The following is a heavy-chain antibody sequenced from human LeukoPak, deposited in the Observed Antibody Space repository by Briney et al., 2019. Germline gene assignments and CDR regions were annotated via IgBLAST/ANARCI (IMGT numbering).Heavy chain of an antibody. Sequence: GESLRLSCAASGFTFSSYRMNWVPQAPGKGLEWVSSISSSSSYIYYADSVKGRFTISRDNAKNSLYLQMNSLRAEDTAVYYCAAADTAMVDYVFDYWGQGTLVTVSS. V-gene: IGHV3-21*01. CDR3: AAADTAMVDYVFDY. CDR2: ISSSSSYI. CDR1: GFTFSSYR. J-gene: IGHJ4*02. D-gene: IGHD5-18*01.